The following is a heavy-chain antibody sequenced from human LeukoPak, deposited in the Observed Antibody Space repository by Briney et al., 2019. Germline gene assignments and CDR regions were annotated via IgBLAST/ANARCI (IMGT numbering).Heavy chain of an antibody. Sequence: ASVKVSCKVSRYTLTELSMHWVRQAPGKGLEWMGGFDPEDGETIYAQKFQGRVTMTEDTSTDTAHMELSSLRSEDTAVYYCATLEWGSPHFKYWSQGTLVTVSS. V-gene: IGHV1-24*01. CDR3: ATLEWGSPHFKY. D-gene: IGHD1-26*01. CDR1: RYTLTELS. CDR2: FDPEDGET. J-gene: IGHJ4*02.